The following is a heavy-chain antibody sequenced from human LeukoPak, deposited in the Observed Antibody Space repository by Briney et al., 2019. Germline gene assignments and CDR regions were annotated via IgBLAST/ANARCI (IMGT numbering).Heavy chain of an antibody. Sequence: PGGSLRLSCAASGFTFSSYAMSWVRQAPGKGLEWVSAISGSGGSTYYADSVKGRFTISRDNSKNTLYLQMNSLRAEDTAVYYCAKDVKLWFAELLDFFDYWGQGTLVTVSS. CDR2: ISGSGGST. CDR3: AKDVKLWFAELLDFFDY. D-gene: IGHD3-10*01. CDR1: GFTFSSYA. V-gene: IGHV3-23*01. J-gene: IGHJ4*02.